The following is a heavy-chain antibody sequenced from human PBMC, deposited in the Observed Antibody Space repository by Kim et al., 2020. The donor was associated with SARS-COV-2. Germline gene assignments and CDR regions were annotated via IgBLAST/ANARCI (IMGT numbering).Heavy chain of an antibody. CDR3: ARVGRASYDSRGYYYYYYGMDV. V-gene: IGHV1-46*01. CDR2: INPSGGST. D-gene: IGHD3-22*01. J-gene: IGHJ6*02. CDR1: GYTFTSYY. Sequence: ASVKVSCKASGYTFTSYYMHWVRQAPGQGLEWMGIINPSGGSTSYARKFQGRVTMTRDTTTSTVYMELSSLRSGDTAVYYCARVGRASYDSRGYYYYYYGMDVWGRGTTGTVSS.